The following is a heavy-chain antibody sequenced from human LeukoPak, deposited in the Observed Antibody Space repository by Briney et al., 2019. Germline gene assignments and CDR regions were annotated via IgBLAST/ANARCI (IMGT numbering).Heavy chain of an antibody. CDR3: ARLYYYGSGSL. V-gene: IGHV4-39*01. Sequence: PSETLSLTCTVSGGSISSSSYYWGWIRQPPGKGLEWIGSIYYSGSTYYNPSLKSRVTISVDTSKNQFSLKLSSVTAADTAVYYCARLYYYGSGSLWGQGTLVTVSS. D-gene: IGHD3-10*01. J-gene: IGHJ4*02. CDR2: IYYSGST. CDR1: GGSISSSSYY.